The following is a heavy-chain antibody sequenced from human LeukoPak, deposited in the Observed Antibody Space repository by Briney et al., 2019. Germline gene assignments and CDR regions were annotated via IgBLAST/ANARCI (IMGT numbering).Heavy chain of an antibody. CDR3: ARQYGDFYDLNGYYPYYFDY. CDR1: GFTFSTSP. V-gene: IGHV3-30*04. Sequence: HTGRSLRLSCAASGFTFSTSPMHWVRQAPGKGLEWVAVISYAGNNQYYADSVKGRFTISRDNSENTLYLQMNGLRSEDTAVYYCARQYGDFYDLNGYYPYYFDYWGQGTLVTVSS. D-gene: IGHD3-22*01. CDR2: ISYAGNNQ. J-gene: IGHJ4*02.